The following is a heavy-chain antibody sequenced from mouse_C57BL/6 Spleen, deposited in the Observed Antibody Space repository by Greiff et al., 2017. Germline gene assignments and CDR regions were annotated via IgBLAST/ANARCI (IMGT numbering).Heavy chain of an antibody. D-gene: IGHD2-2*01. CDR3: APMVTTADYYAMDY. V-gene: IGHV1-22*01. Sequence: VQLQQSGPELVKPGASVKMSCKASGYTFTDYNMHWVKQSHGKSLEWIGYINPNNGGTSYNQKFKGKATLTVNKSSSTAYMELRSLTSEDSAVYYCAPMVTTADYYAMDYWGQGTSVTVSS. CDR1: GYTFTDYN. J-gene: IGHJ4*01. CDR2: INPNNGGT.